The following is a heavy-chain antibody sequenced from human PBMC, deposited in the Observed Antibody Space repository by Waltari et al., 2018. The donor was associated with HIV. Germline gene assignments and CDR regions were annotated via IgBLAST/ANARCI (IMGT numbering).Heavy chain of an antibody. Sequence: QVQLVQSGAEVKKPGASVKVSCKASGYTFTSYAMHWVRQAPGQRLEWMGWINAGNGNTKYSQKCQGRVTITRDTSASTAYMELSSLRSEDTAVYYCARDSRIAVADYWGQGTLVTVSS. J-gene: IGHJ4*02. V-gene: IGHV1-3*01. CDR3: ARDSRIAVADY. CDR2: INAGNGNT. CDR1: GYTFTSYA. D-gene: IGHD6-19*01.